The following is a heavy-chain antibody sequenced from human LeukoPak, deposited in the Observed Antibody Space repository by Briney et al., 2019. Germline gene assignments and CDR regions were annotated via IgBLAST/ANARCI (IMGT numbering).Heavy chain of an antibody. V-gene: IGHV1-18*01. CDR1: GYTFTSYG. D-gene: IGHD3-16*01. J-gene: IGHJ6*03. CDR2: ISAYNGNT. Sequence: ASVTVSCKASGYTFTSYGISWVRRAPGQGLEWMGWISAYNGNTNYAQKLQGSVTITTHPSPSPGYMQLRTLRSDDTAVYYCARVWGGLPAKTYYYYYMDVWGKGTTVTVSS. CDR3: ARVWGGLPAKTYYYYYMDV.